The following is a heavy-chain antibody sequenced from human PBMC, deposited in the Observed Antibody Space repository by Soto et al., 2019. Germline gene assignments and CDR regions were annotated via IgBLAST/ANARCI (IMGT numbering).Heavy chain of an antibody. CDR2: IWYDGSNK. J-gene: IGHJ6*03. CDR3: ARVGATVTPADYYYYYYYMDV. V-gene: IGHV3-33*01. Sequence: QVQLVESGGGVVQPGRSLRLSCAASGFTFSSYGMHWVRQAPGKGLEWVAVIWYDGSNKYYADSVKGRFTISRDNSKNTLYMQMNSLRAEDTAVYYCARVGATVTPADYYYYYYYMDVWGKGTTVTVSS. CDR1: GFTFSSYG. D-gene: IGHD4-17*01.